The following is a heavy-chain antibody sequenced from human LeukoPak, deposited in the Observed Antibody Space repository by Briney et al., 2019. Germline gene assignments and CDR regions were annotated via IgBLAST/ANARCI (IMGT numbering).Heavy chain of an antibody. V-gene: IGHV3-23*01. CDR3: AKVASYYYDSSGYLGY. J-gene: IGHJ4*02. CDR1: GFTFSSYA. Sequence: PGGSLRLPCAASGFTFSSYAMSWVRQAPGKGLEWVSAISGSGGSTYYADSVKGRFTISRDNSKNTLYLQMNSLRAEDTAVYYCAKVASYYYDSSGYLGYWGQGTLVTVSS. CDR2: ISGSGGST. D-gene: IGHD3-22*01.